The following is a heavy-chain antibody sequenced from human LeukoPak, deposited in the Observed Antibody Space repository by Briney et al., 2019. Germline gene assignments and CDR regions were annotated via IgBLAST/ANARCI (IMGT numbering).Heavy chain of an antibody. Sequence: ASVKVSCKASGGTFSSYAISWVRQAPGQGLEWMGGIIPIFGTANYAQKFQGRVTITADESTSTAYMELSSLRSEDTAVYYCARHITMIVVVPYYDAFDIRGQGTMVTVSS. CDR1: GGTFSSYA. V-gene: IGHV1-69*13. CDR2: IIPIFGTA. CDR3: ARHITMIVVVPYYDAFDI. D-gene: IGHD3-22*01. J-gene: IGHJ3*02.